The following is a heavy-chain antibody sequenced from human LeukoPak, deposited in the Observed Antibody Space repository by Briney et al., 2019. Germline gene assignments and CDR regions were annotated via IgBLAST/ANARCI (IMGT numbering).Heavy chain of an antibody. CDR1: GFTFSDYT. J-gene: IGHJ3*02. CDR2: ISSSSSYI. V-gene: IGHV3-21*01. D-gene: IGHD3-22*01. Sequence: GGSLRLSCAASGFTFSDYTMNWVRQAPGKGLEWVSSISSSSSYIYYADSVKGRFTISRDNSKNTLYLQMNSLRAEDTAVYYCARGGITMIPHDASDIWGQGTMVTVSS. CDR3: ARGGITMIPHDASDI.